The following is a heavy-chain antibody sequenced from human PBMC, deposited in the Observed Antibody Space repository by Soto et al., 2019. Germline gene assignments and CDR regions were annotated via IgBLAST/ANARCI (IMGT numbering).Heavy chain of an antibody. D-gene: IGHD7-27*01. J-gene: IGHJ4*02. CDR3: ARDLTSRGPFDY. V-gene: IGHV3-74*01. CDR1: GFTFSSYL. CDR2: INSDGSST. Sequence: GGSLRLSCAASGFTFSSYLMHWVGQAPGKGLVWVSRINSDGSSTSYADSVKGRFTISRDNAKNTLYLQMNSLRAEDTAVYYCARDLTSRGPFDYWGQGTLVTVSS.